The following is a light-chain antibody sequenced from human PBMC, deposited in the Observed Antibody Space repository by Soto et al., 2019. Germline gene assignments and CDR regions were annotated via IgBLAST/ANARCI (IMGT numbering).Light chain of an antibody. CDR2: NTS. CDR1: TGAVTSGHY. CDR3: LLFVSDSWS. V-gene: IGLV7-43*01. J-gene: IGLJ2*01. Sequence: QAVVTQEPSLTVSPGGTVTLTCASSTGAVTSGHYPNWFQQKPGQAPRPLIYNTSNKHSWTPARFSGSLLGGKAALTLSGVQSEDEADYYCLLFVSDSWSFGGGTQLTVL.